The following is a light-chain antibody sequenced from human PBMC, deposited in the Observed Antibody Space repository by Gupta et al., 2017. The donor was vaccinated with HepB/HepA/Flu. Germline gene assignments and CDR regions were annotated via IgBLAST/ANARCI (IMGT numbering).Light chain of an antibody. V-gene: IGKV3-11*01. J-gene: IGKJ4*01. CDR3: QQRGSCLKT. CDR2: DAS. Sequence: EIVLTQSPATLSLSPGERATLSCRASQGLNTYLTWYQQKPGQAPRLLIYDASKRATGIPARFSGSGSGTEFTLTISSLEPEDFAVYYCQQRGSCLKTFGRGTKVDIK. CDR1: QGLNTY.